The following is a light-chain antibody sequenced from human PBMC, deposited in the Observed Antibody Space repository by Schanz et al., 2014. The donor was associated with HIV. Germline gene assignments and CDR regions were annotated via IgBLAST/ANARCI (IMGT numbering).Light chain of an antibody. CDR1: QSVSSSY. Sequence: EIVLTQSPGTLSLSPGERATLSCRASQSVSSSYLAWYQQKPGQAPRLLIYGASSRATGIPDRFSGSGSGTDFTLTISRLEPEDFALYYCQQGGSWPLTFGGGTTVEIK. V-gene: IGKV3-20*01. CDR3: QQGGSWPLT. CDR2: GAS. J-gene: IGKJ4*01.